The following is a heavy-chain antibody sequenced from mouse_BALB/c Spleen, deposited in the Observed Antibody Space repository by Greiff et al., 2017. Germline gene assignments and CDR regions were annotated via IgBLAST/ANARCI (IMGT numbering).Heavy chain of an antibody. D-gene: IGHD2-1*01. J-gene: IGHJ4*01. Sequence: EVQLVESGTVLARPGASVKMSCKASGYTFTSYWMHWVKQRPGQGLEWIGAIYPGNSDTSYNQKFKGKAKLTAVTSTSTAYMELSSLTNEDSAVYYCTRGDGNYPYYAMDYWGQGTSVTVSS. CDR1: GYTFTSYW. CDR2: IYPGNSDT. CDR3: TRGDGNYPYYAMDY. V-gene: IGHV1-5*01.